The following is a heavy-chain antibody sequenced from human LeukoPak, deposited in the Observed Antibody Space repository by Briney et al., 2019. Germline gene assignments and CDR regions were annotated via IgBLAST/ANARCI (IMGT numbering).Heavy chain of an antibody. Sequence: SQTLSLTCAISGDSVSSNSAAWNWIRQSPSRGLEWLGRTYYRSKWYNDYAVSVKSRITINPDTSKNQFSLQLSSVTPEDAAVYYCARQNNTYHHYNLGWFDPWGQGTLVTVSS. D-gene: IGHD5-24*01. CDR1: GDSVSSNSAA. J-gene: IGHJ5*02. V-gene: IGHV6-1*01. CDR2: TYYRSKWYN. CDR3: ARQNNTYHHYNLGWFDP.